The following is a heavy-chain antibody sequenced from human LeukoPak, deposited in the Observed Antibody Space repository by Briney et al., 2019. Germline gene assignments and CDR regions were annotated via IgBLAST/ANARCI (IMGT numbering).Heavy chain of an antibody. CDR3: AKAYYDSGSYGY. J-gene: IGHJ4*02. CDR1: GFTFSSYG. Sequence: GGSLRLSCAASGFTFSSYGMSWVRQAPGKGLECVSAISGSGGSTYYADSVKGRFTISRDNSKNTLYLQMNSLRAEDTAVYYCAKAYYDSGSYGYWGQGTLVTVSS. D-gene: IGHD3-10*01. CDR2: ISGSGGST. V-gene: IGHV3-23*01.